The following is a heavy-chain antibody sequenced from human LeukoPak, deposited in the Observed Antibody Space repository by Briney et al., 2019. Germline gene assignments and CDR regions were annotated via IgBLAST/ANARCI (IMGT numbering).Heavy chain of an antibody. Sequence: GASVKVSCKASGYTFTSYGISWVRQAPGQGLEWMGWISAYNGNTNYAQKLQSRVTMTTDTSTSTAYMELRSLRSDDTAVYYCARGCSSTSCQTPNHYYYGMDVWGQGTTVTVSS. J-gene: IGHJ6*02. D-gene: IGHD2-2*01. V-gene: IGHV1-18*01. CDR2: ISAYNGNT. CDR1: GYTFTSYG. CDR3: ARGCSSTSCQTPNHYYYGMDV.